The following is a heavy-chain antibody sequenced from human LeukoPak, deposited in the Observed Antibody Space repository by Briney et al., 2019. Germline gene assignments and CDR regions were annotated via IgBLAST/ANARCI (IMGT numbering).Heavy chain of an antibody. J-gene: IGHJ6*03. V-gene: IGHV4-59*12. Sequence: SETLSLTCTVSGGSISSYYWSWIRQPPGKGLEWIGYIYYSGSTNYNPSLKSRVTISVDTSKNQFSLKLSSVTAADTAVYYCARVLRYSSSWYESLGLYYYYYMDVWGKGTTVTVSS. CDR1: GGSISSYY. D-gene: IGHD6-13*01. CDR3: ARVLRYSSSWYESLGLYYYYYMDV. CDR2: IYYSGST.